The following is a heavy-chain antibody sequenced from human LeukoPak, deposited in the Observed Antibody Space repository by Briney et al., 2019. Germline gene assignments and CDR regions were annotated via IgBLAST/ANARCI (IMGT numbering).Heavy chain of an antibody. V-gene: IGHV3-23*01. CDR2: ISGSGGST. Sequence: GSLRLSCAASGFTFSSYAMSWVRQAPGKGLKWVSAISGSGGSTYYADSVKGRFTISRDNSKNTLYLQMNSLRAEDTAVYYCAKRARSSSWYPYYFDYWGQGTLVTVSS. J-gene: IGHJ4*02. D-gene: IGHD6-13*01. CDR3: AKRARSSSWYPYYFDY. CDR1: GFTFSSYA.